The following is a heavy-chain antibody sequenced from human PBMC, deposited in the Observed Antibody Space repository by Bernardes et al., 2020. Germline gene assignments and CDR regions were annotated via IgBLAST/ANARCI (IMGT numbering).Heavy chain of an antibody. CDR3: ARDGSSGYYYHYYYYMDV. V-gene: IGHV3-74*01. CDR1: GFTFSSYW. CDR2: TNSDGSST. J-gene: IGHJ6*03. Sequence: GGSLRLSCAASGFTFSSYWMHWVRQAPGKGLVWVSRTNSDGSSTSYADSVKGRFTISRDNAKNTLYLQMNSLRAEDTAVYYCARDGSSGYYYHYYYYMDVWGKGTTVTVSS. D-gene: IGHD3-22*01.